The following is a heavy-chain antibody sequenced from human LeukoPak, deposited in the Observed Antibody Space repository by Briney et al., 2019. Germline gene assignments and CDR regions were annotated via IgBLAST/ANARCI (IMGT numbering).Heavy chain of an antibody. CDR3: ARSPLRIAAAAPDY. Sequence: GASVKVSCKASGYTFTSYGISWVRQAPGQGLEWMGWISAYNGNTNYAQKLQGRVTMTTDTSTSTAYMELRSLRSDDTAVYYCARSPLRIAAAAPDYWGQGTLVTVSS. J-gene: IGHJ4*02. CDR1: GYTFTSYG. CDR2: ISAYNGNT. D-gene: IGHD6-13*01. V-gene: IGHV1-18*01.